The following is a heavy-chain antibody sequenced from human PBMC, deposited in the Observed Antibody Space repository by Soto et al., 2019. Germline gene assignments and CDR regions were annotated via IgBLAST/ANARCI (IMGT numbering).Heavy chain of an antibody. Sequence: QVQLVESGGGVVQPGRSLRLSCAASGFTFSRYGMHWVRQAPGKGLEWGAVISYDGSNKYYADSVKGRLTLTRDNFKHTLYLQRNSLTAEETAVYYCANDLSRHPRGMDVWGQGTTVTVSS. J-gene: IGHJ6*02. CDR2: ISYDGSNK. V-gene: IGHV3-30*18. CDR1: GFTFSRYG. CDR3: ANDLSRHPRGMDV.